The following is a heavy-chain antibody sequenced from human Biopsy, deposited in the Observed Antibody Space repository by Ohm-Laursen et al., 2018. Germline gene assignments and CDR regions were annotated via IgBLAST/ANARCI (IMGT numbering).Heavy chain of an antibody. CDR3: GRREVVITHDAFDT. J-gene: IGHJ3*02. V-gene: IGHV4-4*07. CDR2: LFTSGTT. Sequence: SDTLSLTCPVSGGSINSYYWSWMRQPTGKGLEWIGRLFTSGTTNYSPSLNNRVTMSVDTSKNEFSLRLTSVTAADTAVYYCGRREVVITHDAFDTWGQGTMVTVSS. CDR1: GGSINSYY. D-gene: IGHD3-22*01.